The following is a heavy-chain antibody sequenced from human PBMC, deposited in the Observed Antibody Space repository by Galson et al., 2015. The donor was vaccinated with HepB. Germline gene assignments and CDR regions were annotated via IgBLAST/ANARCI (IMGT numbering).Heavy chain of an antibody. D-gene: IGHD6-13*01. V-gene: IGHV1-3*01. Sequence: SVKVSCKASGYTFTMYAMHWVRQAPGQRPEWMGWINVGNGNTKCSQKFQGRVAITRDTSASTAYMELGSLKSEDTAVYYCARSGRFGIAAADHGLYWGQGTLVTVSS. CDR1: GYTFTMYA. J-gene: IGHJ4*02. CDR2: INVGNGNT. CDR3: ARSGRFGIAAADHGLY.